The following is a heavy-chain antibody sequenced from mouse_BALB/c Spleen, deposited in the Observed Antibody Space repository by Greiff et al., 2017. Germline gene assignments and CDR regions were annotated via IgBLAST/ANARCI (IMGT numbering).Heavy chain of an antibody. CDR3: ARDRGNYFFYAMDY. Sequence: DVKLVESGGGLVKPGGSLKLSCAASGFTFSDYYMYWVRQTPEKRLEWVATISDGGSYTYYPDSVKGRFTISRDNAKNNLYLQMSSLKSEDTAMYYCARDRGNYFFYAMDYWGQGTSVTVSS. J-gene: IGHJ4*01. D-gene: IGHD2-1*01. CDR1: GFTFSDYY. CDR2: ISDGGSYT. V-gene: IGHV5-4*02.